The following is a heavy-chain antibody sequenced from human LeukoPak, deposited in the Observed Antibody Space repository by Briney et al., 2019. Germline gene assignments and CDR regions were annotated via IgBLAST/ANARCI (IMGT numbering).Heavy chain of an antibody. CDR3: ARKPQWYYYYYMDV. V-gene: IGHV3-23*01. D-gene: IGHD6-19*01. CDR1: GFTFSSYA. Sequence: PGGSLRLSCAASGFTFSSYAMSWVRQAPGKGLEWVSAISGSGGSTYYADSVKGRFTISRDNAKNSLYLQMNSLRAEDTAVYYCARKPQWYYYYYMDVWGKGTTVTVSS. CDR2: ISGSGGST. J-gene: IGHJ6*03.